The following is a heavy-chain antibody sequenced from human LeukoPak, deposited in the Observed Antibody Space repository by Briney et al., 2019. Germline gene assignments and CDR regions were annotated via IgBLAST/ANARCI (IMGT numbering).Heavy chain of an antibody. Sequence: GGSLGLSCAASGFTVSSNYMSWVRQAPGKGLEWVSVIYSGGSTYYADSVKGRFTISRDNSKNTLYLQMNSLRAEDTAVYYCARFDSSSWYPVGWFDPWGQGTLVTVSS. CDR3: ARFDSSSWYPVGWFDP. CDR2: IYSGGST. CDR1: GFTVSSNY. V-gene: IGHV3-53*01. J-gene: IGHJ5*02. D-gene: IGHD6-13*01.